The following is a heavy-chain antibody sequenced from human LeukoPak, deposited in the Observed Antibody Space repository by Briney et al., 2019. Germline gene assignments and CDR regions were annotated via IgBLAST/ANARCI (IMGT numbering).Heavy chain of an antibody. CDR1: GGSFSGYY. J-gene: IGHJ4*02. D-gene: IGHD4-17*01. CDR2: IYHSGST. Sequence: SETLSLTCAVYGGSFSGYYWGWIRQPPGKGLEWIGSIYHSGSTYYNPSLKSRVTISVDTSKNQFSLKLSSVTAADTAVYFCAGYHAYGVTTPPLGYWGQGTLVTVSS. CDR3: AGYHAYGVTTPPLGY. V-gene: IGHV4-38-2*01.